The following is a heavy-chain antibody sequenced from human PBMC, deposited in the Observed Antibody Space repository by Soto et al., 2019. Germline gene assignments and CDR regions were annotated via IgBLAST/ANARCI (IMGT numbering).Heavy chain of an antibody. J-gene: IGHJ4*02. CDR3: ARTAPMDAGDKYYYDF. V-gene: IGHV1-69*01. D-gene: IGHD3-16*01. Sequence: QVQLVQSGAEVKKTGSSVKVSCKNSGGTFSTFGISCVRQAPGQGLEWMGGIIPFFGTAEYSQKFEDRITITADESTNTVYMDLRSLTSEDTAIYYCARTAPMDAGDKYYYDFWGQGALVTVSS. CDR1: GGTFSTFG. CDR2: IIPFFGTA.